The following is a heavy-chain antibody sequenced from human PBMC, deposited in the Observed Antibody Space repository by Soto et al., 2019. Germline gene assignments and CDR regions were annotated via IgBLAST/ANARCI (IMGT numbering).Heavy chain of an antibody. D-gene: IGHD3-16*01. J-gene: IGHJ5*02. V-gene: IGHV1-8*01. CDR1: GYSFTNND. CDR2: MTPGSGDT. CDR3: ARMETFGSLNWFDP. Sequence: ASVKVSCKASGYSFTNNDVSWVRQATGQGLEWMGWMTPGSGDTGYAQKFQGRVTMTSDISIATAYMELSSLRSDDTAIYYCARMETFGSLNWFDPWGQGTLVTVSS.